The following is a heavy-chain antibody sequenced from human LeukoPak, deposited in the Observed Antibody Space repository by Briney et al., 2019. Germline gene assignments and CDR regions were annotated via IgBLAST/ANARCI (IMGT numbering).Heavy chain of an antibody. V-gene: IGHV1-69*05. D-gene: IGHD2-2*01. J-gene: IGHJ4*02. CDR3: ARDNGDRYCSSTSCYSRLYYFDY. Sequence: SVKVSCKASGGTFSSYAISWVRQAPGQGLEWMGGIIPIFGTANYAQKFQGRVTITTDESTSTAYMELSSLRSEDAAVYYCARDNGDRYCSSTSCYSRLYYFDYWGQGTLVTVSS. CDR1: GGTFSSYA. CDR2: IIPIFGTA.